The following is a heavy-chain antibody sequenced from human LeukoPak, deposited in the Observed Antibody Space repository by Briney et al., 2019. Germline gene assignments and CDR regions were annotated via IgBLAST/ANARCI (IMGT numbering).Heavy chain of an antibody. D-gene: IGHD6-13*01. CDR2: ISGSGSHT. Sequence: GGSLRLSCAASGFTFSDYYMSWIRQAPGKGLEWVSYISGSGSHTTYADSVRGRFTISRDNAKNSLSLQVNSLRADDTAVYYCARVGSTVAAGTPDYWGQGTLVTVAS. J-gene: IGHJ4*02. CDR3: ARVGSTVAAGTPDY. V-gene: IGHV3-11*06. CDR1: GFTFSDYY.